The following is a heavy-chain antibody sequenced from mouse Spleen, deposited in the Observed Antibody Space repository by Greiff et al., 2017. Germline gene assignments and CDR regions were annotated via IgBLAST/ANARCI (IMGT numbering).Heavy chain of an antibody. D-gene: IGHD1-1*01. CDR2: IRSKSNNYAT. Sequence: EVQLVESGGGLVQPKGSLKLSCAASGFSFNTYAMNWVRQAPGKGLEWVARIRSKSNNYATYYADSVKDRFTISRDDSESMLYLQMNNLKTEDTAMYYCVRQSGHIITHAMDYWGQGTSVTVSS. CDR3: VRQSGHIITHAMDY. J-gene: IGHJ4*01. CDR1: GFSFNTYA. V-gene: IGHV10-1*01.